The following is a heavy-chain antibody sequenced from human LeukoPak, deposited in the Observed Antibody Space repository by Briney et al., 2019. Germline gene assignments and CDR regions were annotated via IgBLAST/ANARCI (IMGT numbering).Heavy chain of an antibody. CDR3: ARRFYYDSTENWFDP. V-gene: IGHV4-31*11. CDR2: IYYSGST. J-gene: IGHJ5*02. D-gene: IGHD3-22*01. Sequence: SETLSLTCAVYGGSVSGYYWSWIRQHPGKGLEWIGYIYYSGSTYYNPSLKSRVTISVDTSKNQFSLRLRSVTAADTAVYYCARRFYYDSTENWFDPWGQGTLVTVSS. CDR1: GGSVSGYY.